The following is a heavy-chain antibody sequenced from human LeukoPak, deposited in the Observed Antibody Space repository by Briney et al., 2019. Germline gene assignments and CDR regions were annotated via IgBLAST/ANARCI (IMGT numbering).Heavy chain of an antibody. J-gene: IGHJ3*02. CDR3: ARASPSSSTDAFDI. Sequence: ETLSLTCTVSGGSISSYYWSWIRQPPGKGLEWIGYIHQNGNTYYNPSLKSRVTISVDTSKSQFSLKLSSVTAADTAVYYCARASPSSSTDAFDIWGQGTMVTVS. CDR1: GGSISSYY. D-gene: IGHD6-19*01. CDR2: IHQNGNT. V-gene: IGHV4-59*01.